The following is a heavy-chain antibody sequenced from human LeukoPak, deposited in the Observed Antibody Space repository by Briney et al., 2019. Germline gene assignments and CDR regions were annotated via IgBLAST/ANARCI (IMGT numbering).Heavy chain of an antibody. V-gene: IGHV4-4*09. CDR1: NVSFSSYY. CDR2: IYPSGSS. J-gene: IGHJ4*02. CDR3: ARSPPAPKQFDY. D-gene: IGHD2-2*01. Sequence: SETLSLTCTVSNVSFSSYYWSWIRQPPGKGLEWIGYIYPSGSSNSIPSLKSRVSLSVDTSKNQFSLKLSSVIAADTVIYYCARSPPAPKQFDYWGQGILVTVSS.